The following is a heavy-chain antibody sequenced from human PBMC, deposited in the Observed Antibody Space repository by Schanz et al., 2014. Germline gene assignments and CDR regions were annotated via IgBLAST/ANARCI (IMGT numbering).Heavy chain of an antibody. D-gene: IGHD4-4*01. J-gene: IGHJ3*02. V-gene: IGHV3-23*04. CDR1: GFSFSDYS. CDR3: AKDRWRATVMVDAFDI. Sequence: EVQLVESGGGLVKPGGSLRLSCAASGFSFSDYSMSWVRQAPGKGLEWVSGISWNGGTKDYADSVKGRFTISRDNSKKTVHMQMNSLRAADTTVYFCAKDRWRATVMVDAFDIWGQGTKVTVSS. CDR2: ISWNGGTK.